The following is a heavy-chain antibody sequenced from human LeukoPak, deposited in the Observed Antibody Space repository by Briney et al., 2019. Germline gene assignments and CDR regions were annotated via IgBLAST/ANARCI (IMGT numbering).Heavy chain of an antibody. CDR2: ISGSGGST. V-gene: IGHV3-23*01. Sequence: GGSLRLSCAASGFTFSSYAMSWVRQAPGKGLEWVSAISGSGGSTYYADSVKGRFTISRDNSENTLYLQMNSLRAEDTAVYYCASRGFVVVARVDYWGQGTLVTVSS. D-gene: IGHD2-2*01. CDR3: ASRGFVVVARVDY. CDR1: GFTFSSYA. J-gene: IGHJ4*02.